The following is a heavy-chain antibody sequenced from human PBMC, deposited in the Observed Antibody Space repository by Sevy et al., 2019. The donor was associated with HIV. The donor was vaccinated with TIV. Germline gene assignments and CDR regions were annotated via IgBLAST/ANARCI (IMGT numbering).Heavy chain of an antibody. J-gene: IGHJ4*02. CDR3: ARGGVLEWPLGPFDY. CDR2: INQDGSER. V-gene: IGHV3-7*03. D-gene: IGHD3-3*01. Sequence: GGSLRLSCAASGFTFSRFWVSWVRQAPGKGLEWVANINQDGSERYYVDSVKGRFTISRDNAKNSLYLQMNSLRGEDTAVFFCARGGVLEWPLGPFDYWGQGTLVTVSS. CDR1: GFTFSRFW.